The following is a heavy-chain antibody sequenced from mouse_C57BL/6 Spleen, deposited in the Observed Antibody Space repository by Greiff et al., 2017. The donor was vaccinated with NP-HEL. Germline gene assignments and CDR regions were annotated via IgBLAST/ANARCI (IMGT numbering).Heavy chain of an antibody. J-gene: IGHJ3*01. CDR3: ARVWGNSPWFAY. CDR1: GYSITSGYY. CDR2: ISYDGSN. V-gene: IGHV3-6*01. Sequence: ESGPGLVKPSQSLSLTCSVTGYSITSGYYWNWIRQFPGNKLEWMGYISYDGSNNYNPSLKNRISITRDTSKNQFFLKLNSVTTEDTATYYCARVWGNSPWFAYWGQGTLVTVSA. D-gene: IGHD2-1*01.